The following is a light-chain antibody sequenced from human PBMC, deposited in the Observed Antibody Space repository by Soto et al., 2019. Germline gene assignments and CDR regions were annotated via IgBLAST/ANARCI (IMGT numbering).Light chain of an antibody. CDR3: LQYGGSSLYT. V-gene: IGKV3-20*01. J-gene: IGKJ2*01. CDR1: QSVSSSY. Sequence: EIVLTQSPGTLSLSPGERATLSCRASQSVSSSYLAWYQQKPGQAPRLLIYGASSRATGIPDRFSGSGSGTECTLTMSVQEPEDFAVYYCLQYGGSSLYTFGQGTKLEIK. CDR2: GAS.